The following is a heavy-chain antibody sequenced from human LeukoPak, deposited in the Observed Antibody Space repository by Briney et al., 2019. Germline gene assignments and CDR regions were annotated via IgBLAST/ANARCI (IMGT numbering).Heavy chain of an antibody. CDR3: AKAGNERGYYFDY. J-gene: IGHJ4*02. D-gene: IGHD1-1*01. V-gene: IGHV3-30*18. Sequence: GRSLRLSCAASRFTFSSYGMHWVRQAPGKGLEWVAVISYDGSNKYYADSVKGRFTISRDNSKNTLYLQMNSLRAEDTAVYYCAKAGNERGYYFDYWGQGTLVTVSS. CDR2: ISYDGSNK. CDR1: RFTFSSYG.